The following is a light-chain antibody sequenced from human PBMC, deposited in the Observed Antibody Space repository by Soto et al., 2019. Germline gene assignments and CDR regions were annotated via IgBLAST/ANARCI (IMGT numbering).Light chain of an antibody. J-gene: IGKJ4*01. CDR2: GAS. V-gene: IGKV3-20*01. CDR3: QQYGSTPLT. CDR1: QSVSRNY. Sequence: EIGLTQSPGTLSLPPGGRATLSCRASQSVSRNYVAWYQQKPGQAPRLLIYGASSRASGIPDRFSGSGSGADFTLSITRLEPEDFALYYCQQYGSTPLTFGGGTKVDIK.